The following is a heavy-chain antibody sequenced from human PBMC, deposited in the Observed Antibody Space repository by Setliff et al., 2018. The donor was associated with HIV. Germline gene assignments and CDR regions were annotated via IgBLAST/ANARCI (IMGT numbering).Heavy chain of an antibody. D-gene: IGHD6-13*01. V-gene: IGHV4-4*07. CDR2: ISAAGTI. CDR1: GGSISSYY. Sequence: PSETLSLTCTVSGGSISSYYWSWIRQPAGKRLEFIGRISAAGTINYNPSLRSRVTLSVDTSENQFSLTVNSATAADTAMYFCARDEGRATGSWWDQSASWYLDYWGHGILVTVSS. J-gene: IGHJ4*01. CDR3: ARDEGRATGSWWDQSASWYLDY.